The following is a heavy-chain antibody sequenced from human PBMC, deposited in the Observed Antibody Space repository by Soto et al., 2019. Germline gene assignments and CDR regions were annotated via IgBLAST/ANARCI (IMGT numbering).Heavy chain of an antibody. D-gene: IGHD6-25*01. CDR2: IYYSGST. Sequence: RQPPGKGLEWIGYIYYSGSTYYNPSLKSRVTISVDTSKTQFSLKLSSVTAADTVFFQAAEGIRIVRSVSAFLLNRSSDL. V-gene: IGHV4-30-4*03. CDR3: AEGIRIVRSVSAFLLNRSSDL. J-gene: IGHJ2*01.